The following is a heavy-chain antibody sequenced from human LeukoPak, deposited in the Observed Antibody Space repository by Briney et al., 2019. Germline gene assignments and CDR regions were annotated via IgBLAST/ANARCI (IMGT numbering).Heavy chain of an antibody. CDR1: GGTFSSYA. J-gene: IGHJ4*02. CDR2: IIPIFGTA. Sequence: SVKVSCKASGGTFSSYAISWVRQAPGQGLEWMGGIIPIFGTANYAQKFQGRVTITADESTSTAYMELSSLRSEDTAVYYCARTTPRYCSSTSCYPYFDYWGQGTLVTVSS. V-gene: IGHV1-69*13. CDR3: ARTTPRYCSSTSCYPYFDY. D-gene: IGHD2-2*01.